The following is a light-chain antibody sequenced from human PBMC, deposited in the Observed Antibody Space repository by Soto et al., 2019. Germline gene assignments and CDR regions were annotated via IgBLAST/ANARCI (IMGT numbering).Light chain of an antibody. J-gene: IGLJ1*01. Sequence: QSVLTQPASVSGSPGQSITIPCTGTSNDIGGYNYVSWYQQFPGKATKLIIYDVTNRPSGVSFRFSGSKSGNTASLTISGLQAEDEAGYHCSSYSSTSTRRLFGGGTKVTVL. CDR1: SNDIGGYNY. V-gene: IGLV2-14*03. CDR3: SSYSSTSTRRL. CDR2: DVT.